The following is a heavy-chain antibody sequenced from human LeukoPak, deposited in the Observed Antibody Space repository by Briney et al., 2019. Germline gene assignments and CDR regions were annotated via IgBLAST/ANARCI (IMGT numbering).Heavy chain of an antibody. CDR2: ISYDGSNK. Sequence: PGGSLRLSCAASGFTFSSYGMHWVRQAPGKGLEWVAVISYDGSNKYYADSVKGRFTISRDNSKNTLYLQMNGLRAEDTAVYYCAKNDSSGYYYDGYFDYWGQGTLVTVSS. V-gene: IGHV3-30*18. CDR3: AKNDSSGYYYDGYFDY. D-gene: IGHD3-22*01. J-gene: IGHJ4*02. CDR1: GFTFSSYG.